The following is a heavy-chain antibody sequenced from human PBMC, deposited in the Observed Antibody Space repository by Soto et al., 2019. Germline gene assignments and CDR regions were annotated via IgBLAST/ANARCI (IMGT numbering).Heavy chain of an antibody. J-gene: IGHJ6*03. Sequence: ASVKVSCKASGYTFSGYYMHWVRQAPGQGLEWMGWINPNSGGTNYAQKFQGWVTMTRDTSISTAYMELSRLRSDDTAVYYCARGLYSSSSGYYYMDVWGKGTTVTVSS. CDR1: GYTFSGYY. CDR3: ARGLYSSSSGYYYMDV. CDR2: INPNSGGT. D-gene: IGHD6-6*01. V-gene: IGHV1-2*04.